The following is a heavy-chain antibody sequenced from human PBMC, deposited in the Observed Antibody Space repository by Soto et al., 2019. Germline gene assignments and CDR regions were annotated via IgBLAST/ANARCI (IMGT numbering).Heavy chain of an antibody. Sequence: TLSLTCTVSGGSISSYYWSWIRQPPGKGLEWIGYIYYSGSTNYNPSLKSRVTISVDTSKNQFSLKLSSVTAADTAVFYCARDKKEDKGDYYYDFMDVWGQGTTVTVSS. D-gene: IGHD3-16*01. CDR1: GGSISSYY. CDR2: IYYSGST. J-gene: IGHJ6*03. V-gene: IGHV4-59*01. CDR3: ARDKKEDKGDYYYDFMDV.